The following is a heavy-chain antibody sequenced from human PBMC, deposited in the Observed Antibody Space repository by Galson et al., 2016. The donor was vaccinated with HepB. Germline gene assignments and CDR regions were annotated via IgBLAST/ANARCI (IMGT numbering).Heavy chain of an antibody. CDR3: ARDLSGYYYGLDI. D-gene: IGHD1-26*01. J-gene: IGHJ6*02. CDR2: VYSDGTT. Sequence: SLRLSCAGSGFSVSNVYMNWVRQSPGKGLEWVSVVYSDGTTYYADSVKGRFAISRDHAKNTLYLQMNSLRAEDTAIYYCARDLSGYYYGLDIWGQGTTVTVSS. CDR1: GFSVSNVY. V-gene: IGHV3-53*01.